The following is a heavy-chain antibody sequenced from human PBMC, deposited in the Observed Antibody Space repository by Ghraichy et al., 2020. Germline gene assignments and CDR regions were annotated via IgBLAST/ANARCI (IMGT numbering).Heavy chain of an antibody. D-gene: IGHD2-15*01. Sequence: SETLSLTCTVSGGSISSYYWSWIRQPPGKGLEWIGYIYYSGSTNYNPSLKSRVTISVDTSKNQFSLKLSSVTAADTAVYYCASRRFTYSIPPNWYFDLWGRGTLVTVSS. CDR2: IYYSGST. V-gene: IGHV4-59*01. CDR1: GGSISSYY. J-gene: IGHJ2*01. CDR3: ASRRFTYSIPPNWYFDL.